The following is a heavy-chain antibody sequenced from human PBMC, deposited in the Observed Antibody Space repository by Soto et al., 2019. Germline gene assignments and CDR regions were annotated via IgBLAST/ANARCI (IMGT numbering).Heavy chain of an antibody. Sequence: SETLSPTCTLSGASISSSGYYWSWIRLHPGEGLEWIGYIYYRGTTYFNPSLKSRVTISTDTSKKEFSLTLTSVTAADTAVYYCGRATESHYFDYWGRGILVTVSS. J-gene: IGHJ4*02. CDR1: GASISSSGYY. CDR3: GRATESHYFDY. CDR2: IYYRGTT. V-gene: IGHV4-31*03.